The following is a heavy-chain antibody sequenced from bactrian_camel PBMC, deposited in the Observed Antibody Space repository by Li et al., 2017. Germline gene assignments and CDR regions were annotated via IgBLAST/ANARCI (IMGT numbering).Heavy chain of an antibody. CDR3: AASWDVTAIEALGRIADPAFGY. CDR1: GVTTGTVC. CDR2: LESDGDE. J-gene: IGHJ6*01. V-gene: IGHV3S6*01. Sequence: QVQLVESGGGSVQPGGSLTLSCAASGVTTGTVCMAWFRQAVGKFREGIAHLESDGDEAYADSVKGRFTISKDNAKNILYLQMDNLKPEDSATYRCAASWDVTAIEALGRIADPAFGYWGEGTQVTVS. D-gene: IGHD2*01.